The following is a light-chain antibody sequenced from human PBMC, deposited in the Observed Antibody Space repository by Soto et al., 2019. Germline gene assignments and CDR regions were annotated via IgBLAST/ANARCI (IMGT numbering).Light chain of an antibody. CDR3: QQYGSSPLT. V-gene: IGKV3-20*01. Sequence: EIVLTQSPGTLSLSPGDGATLSCRASQSVSTSSLDWLAWYQQKPGQAPRLLIYDASSRATGIPDRFSGSGSGTDFSLTISRLEPEDFAVYYCQQYGSSPLTFGGGTKVEIK. CDR1: QSVSTSS. CDR2: DAS. J-gene: IGKJ4*01.